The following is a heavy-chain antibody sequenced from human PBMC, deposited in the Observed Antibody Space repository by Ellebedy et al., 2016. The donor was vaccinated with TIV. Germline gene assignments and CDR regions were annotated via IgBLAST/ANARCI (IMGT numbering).Heavy chain of an antibody. J-gene: IGHJ4*02. D-gene: IGHD4-23*01. V-gene: IGHV3-43D*03. CDR1: GFTFDDYA. Sequence: GGSLRLXXAASGFTFDDYAMHWVRQAPGKGLEWVSLINWDGGSTYYADSVKGRFTISRDNSKNSLYLQMNSLRLEDTALYYCAKDQDYGGHLGFDYWGQGTLVTVSS. CDR3: AKDQDYGGHLGFDY. CDR2: INWDGGST.